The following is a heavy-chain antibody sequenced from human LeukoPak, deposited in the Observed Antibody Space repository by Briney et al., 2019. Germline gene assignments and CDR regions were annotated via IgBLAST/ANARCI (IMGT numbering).Heavy chain of an antibody. D-gene: IGHD3-22*01. J-gene: IGHJ3*02. V-gene: IGHV1-2*02. Sequence: GASVKVSCKVSGYTLTELSMHWVRQAPGQGLEWMGWINPNSGGTNYAQKFQGRVTMTTDTSTSTAYMELRSLRSDDTAVYYCARDQITMIVVVGGAFDIWGQGTMVTVSS. CDR3: ARDQITMIVVVGGAFDI. CDR2: INPNSGGT. CDR1: GYTLTELS.